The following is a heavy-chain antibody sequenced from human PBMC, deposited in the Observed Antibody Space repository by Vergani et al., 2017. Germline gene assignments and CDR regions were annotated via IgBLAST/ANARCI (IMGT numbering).Heavy chain of an antibody. CDR3: ARHSTVEWLVKLGWIDP. D-gene: IGHD6-19*01. V-gene: IGHV4-38-2*01. CDR1: GYPLSSGYY. CDR2: IYYSGST. Sequence: QVQLQESGPGLVKPSETLSLTCAVSGYPLSSGYYWGWIRQPPGKGLEWIASIYYSGSTYYNPSLKSRVTISVDTSKNQFSLKLSSVTAADTAVYFCARHSTVEWLVKLGWIDPWGQGILVTVSS. J-gene: IGHJ5*02.